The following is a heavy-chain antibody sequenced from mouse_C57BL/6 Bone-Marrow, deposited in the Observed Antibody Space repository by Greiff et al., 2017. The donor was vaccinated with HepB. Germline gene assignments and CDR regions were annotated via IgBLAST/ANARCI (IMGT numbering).Heavy chain of an antibody. CDR3: ARQNYGSSYYFDY. CDR1: GFTFSDYG. CDR2: ISNLAYSI. D-gene: IGHD1-1*01. Sequence: EVQGVESGGGLVQPGGSLKLSCAASGFTFSDYGMAWVRQAPRKGPEWVAFISNLAYSIYYADTVTGRFTISRENAKNTLYLEMSSLRSEDTAMYYCARQNYGSSYYFDYWGQGTTLTVSS. V-gene: IGHV5-15*01. J-gene: IGHJ2*01.